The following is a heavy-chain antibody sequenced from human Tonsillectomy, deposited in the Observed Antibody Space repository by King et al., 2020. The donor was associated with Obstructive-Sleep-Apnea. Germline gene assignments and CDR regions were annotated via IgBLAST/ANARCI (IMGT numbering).Heavy chain of an antibody. CDR3: ARLPHYYDSSGYPLYFDY. V-gene: IGHV4-31*03. CDR2: IYYSGST. CDR1: GGSISSGGYY. Sequence: QLQESGPGLVKPSQTLSLTCTVSGGSISSGGYYWSWIRQHPGKGLEWIWYIYYSGSTYYNPSLKSRVTISVETSKNQFSLKLSSVTAADTAVSYFARLPHYYDSSGYPLYFDYWGQGTLVTVSS. J-gene: IGHJ4*02. D-gene: IGHD3-22*01.